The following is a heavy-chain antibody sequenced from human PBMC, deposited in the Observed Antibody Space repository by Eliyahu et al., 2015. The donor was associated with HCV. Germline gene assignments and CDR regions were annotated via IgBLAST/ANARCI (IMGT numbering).Heavy chain of an antibody. CDR2: TMPSGGTA. V-gene: IGHV3-23*01. CDR3: AKDRGGSSGYYYYYXMDV. D-gene: IGHD3-22*01. J-gene: IGHJ6*02. Sequence: ACEAPGQPLDWVSATMPSGGTAXYADSVXGRFTISRDNSKNTLYLQMNSLRAEDTAVYYCAKDRGGSSGYYYYYXMDVWGQGTTVTVSS.